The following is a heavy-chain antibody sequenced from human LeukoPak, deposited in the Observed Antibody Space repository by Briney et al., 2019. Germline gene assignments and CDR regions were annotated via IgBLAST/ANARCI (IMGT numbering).Heavy chain of an antibody. CDR1: GGSIGSYY. D-gene: IGHD3-10*01. CDR2: INNTVTT. V-gene: IGHV4-59*01. Sequence: SGTPSLTCTVSGGSIGSYYWNWLRQAPGKTLEWVGYINNTVTTNYDPSLKSRVTISLDTCTNQFSLKMESVTAADTAIYYCARDRSGSYYTFELWGQGTKVTASS. CDR3: ARDRSGSYYTFEL. J-gene: IGHJ3*01.